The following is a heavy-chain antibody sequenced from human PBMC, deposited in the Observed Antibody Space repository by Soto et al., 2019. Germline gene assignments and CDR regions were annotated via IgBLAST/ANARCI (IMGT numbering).Heavy chain of an antibody. CDR2: ISAHNGNT. Sequence: QVHLVLSGAEVKKPGASVKVSCKASGYTFTSYGITWVRQAPGQGLEWMGWISAHNGNTDYAQKLQGRVIVTRDTSTSTAYMELSSLRSDDTAVDYCARGRYGDYWGQGARVTVSS. V-gene: IGHV1-18*01. CDR3: ARGRYGDY. CDR1: GYTFTSYG. D-gene: IGHD1-1*01. J-gene: IGHJ4*02.